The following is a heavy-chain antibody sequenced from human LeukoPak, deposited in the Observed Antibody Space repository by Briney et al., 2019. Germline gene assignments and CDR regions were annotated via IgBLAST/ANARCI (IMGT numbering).Heavy chain of an antibody. V-gene: IGHV1-3*01. CDR2: INAGNGNT. CDR3: ARAGDYGDYDGFDP. Sequence: PGGSVKVSCEASGYTFTSYAMHWVRQAPGQRLEWMGWINAGNGNTKYSQSFQGRVTITRDTSASTDYMELSSLRSEDTAVYYCARAGDYGDYDGFDPWGQGTLVTVSS. D-gene: IGHD4-17*01. J-gene: IGHJ5*02. CDR1: GYTFTSYA.